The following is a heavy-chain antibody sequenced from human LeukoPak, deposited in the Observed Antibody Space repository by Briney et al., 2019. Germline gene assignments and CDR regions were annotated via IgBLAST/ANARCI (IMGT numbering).Heavy chain of an antibody. J-gene: IGHJ5*02. Sequence: GGSLRLSCAASGFTFSSYAMSWVRQAPGKGLEWVSAISGSGGSTYYADSVKGRFTISRDNSKNTLYLQMNSVRAEDTAVYYCAKAEKSIAAAGVDWFDPWGQGTLVTVSS. CDR2: ISGSGGST. CDR1: GFTFSSYA. CDR3: AKAEKSIAAAGVDWFDP. V-gene: IGHV3-23*01. D-gene: IGHD6-13*01.